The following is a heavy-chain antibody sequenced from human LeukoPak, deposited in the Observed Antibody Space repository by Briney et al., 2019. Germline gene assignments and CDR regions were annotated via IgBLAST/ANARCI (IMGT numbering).Heavy chain of an antibody. CDR2: ISYDGNNK. Sequence: QPGRSRRLSCAASGFSLSSFAVYWVRQAPGKGLEWVALISYDGNNKNYADSVKGRFTVSRDNSKNTLYLQMNSLRAEDTAVYYCARVTFSGSSYYFDQWGQGTLVTVSS. CDR3: ARVTFSGSSYYFDQ. V-gene: IGHV3-30-3*01. J-gene: IGHJ4*02. D-gene: IGHD1-26*01. CDR1: GFSLSSFA.